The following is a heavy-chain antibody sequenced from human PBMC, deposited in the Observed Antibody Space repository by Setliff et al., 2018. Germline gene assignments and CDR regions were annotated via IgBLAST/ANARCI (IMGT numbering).Heavy chain of an antibody. CDR2: IIPLFETT. J-gene: IGHJ6*03. Sequence: ASVKVSCKASGGIFNSFSITWVRQAPGQGLEWMGRIIPLFETTNYVEKFQGRVTITADKSTSTAYMELSRLTSEDTAVYYCALEYSNSSPTVYYYMDVWGKGTTVTVYS. CDR1: GGIFNSFS. D-gene: IGHD6-6*01. V-gene: IGHV1-69*06. CDR3: ALEYSNSSPTVYYYMDV.